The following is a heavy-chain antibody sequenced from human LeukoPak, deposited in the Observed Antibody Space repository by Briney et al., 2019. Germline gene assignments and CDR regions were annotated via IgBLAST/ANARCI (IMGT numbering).Heavy chain of an antibody. D-gene: IGHD2-8*01. CDR1: GYTLTELS. Sequence: ASVKVSCKVSGYTLTELSMHWVRQAPGKGLEWMGGFDPEDGETIYAQKFQGRVTMTEDTSTDTAYMELSSLRSEDTAVYYCATDLEVSETYYYYGMDVWGQGTTVTVSS. J-gene: IGHJ6*02. V-gene: IGHV1-24*01. CDR2: FDPEDGET. CDR3: ATDLEVSETYYYYGMDV.